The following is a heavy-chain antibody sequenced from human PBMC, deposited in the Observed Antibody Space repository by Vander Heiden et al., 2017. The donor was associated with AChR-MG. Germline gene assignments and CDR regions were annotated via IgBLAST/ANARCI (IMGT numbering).Heavy chain of an antibody. Sequence: EVQPVGSGRDLAQPGRSLRLSCAAPEFTFSSYWIHWVRPPPGTGLVWVTRINNGGSSTIYADSVKGRYTISRDNAKNRVYVQMMSLRVEDTAVYYCTRNFGSDYWGQGTLVIVSS. V-gene: IGHV3-74*01. J-gene: IGHJ4*02. D-gene: IGHD3-10*01. CDR3: TRNFGSDY. CDR1: EFTFSSYW. CDR2: INNGGSST.